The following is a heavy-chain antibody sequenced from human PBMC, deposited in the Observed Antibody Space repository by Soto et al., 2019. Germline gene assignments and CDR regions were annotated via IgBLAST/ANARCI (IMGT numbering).Heavy chain of an antibody. J-gene: IGHJ4*02. Sequence: QVQVVQSRAEVKKPGASVKVSCKASGYTFTDYDINWVRQASGQGLEYMGWMNPESGNTGYAPQFQGRVTMTRNTSISTAYMELSSLRSEDTAVYYCEVTTGYWGQGTKVTVSS. D-gene: IGHD2-21*02. CDR2: MNPESGNT. CDR3: EVTTGY. V-gene: IGHV1-8*01. CDR1: GYTFTDYD.